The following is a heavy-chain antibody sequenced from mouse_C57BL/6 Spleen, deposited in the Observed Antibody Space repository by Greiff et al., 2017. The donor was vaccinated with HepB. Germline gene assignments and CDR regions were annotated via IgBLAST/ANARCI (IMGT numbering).Heavy chain of an antibody. D-gene: IGHD2-4*01. CDR1: GYAFSSSW. J-gene: IGHJ4*01. CDR3: ARAGFYDYDNYYAMDY. V-gene: IGHV1-82*01. Sequence: QVQLQQSGPELVKPGASVKISCKASGYAFSSSWMNWVKQRPGKGLEWIGRIYPGDGDTNYNGKFKGKATLTADKSSSTAYMQLSSLTSEDSAVYFCARAGFYDYDNYYAMDYWGQGTSVTVSS. CDR2: IYPGDGDT.